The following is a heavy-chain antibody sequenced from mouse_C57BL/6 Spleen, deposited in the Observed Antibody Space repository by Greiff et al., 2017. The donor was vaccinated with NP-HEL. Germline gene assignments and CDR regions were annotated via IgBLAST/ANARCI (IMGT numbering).Heavy chain of an antibody. D-gene: IGHD4-1*01. J-gene: IGHJ2*01. CDR3: ARSGTGTGLFDY. CDR2: IYPGDGDT. Sequence: VNVVESGAELVKPGASVKISCKASGYAFSSYWMNWVKQRPGKGLEWIGQIYPGDGDTNYNGKFKGKATLTADKSSSTAYMQLSSLTSEDSAVYFCARSGTGTGLFDYWGQGTTLTVSS. CDR1: GYAFSSYW. V-gene: IGHV1-80*01.